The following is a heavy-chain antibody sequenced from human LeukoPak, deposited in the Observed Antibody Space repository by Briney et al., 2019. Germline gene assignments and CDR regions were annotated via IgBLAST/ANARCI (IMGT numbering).Heavy chain of an antibody. Sequence: SETLSLTCTVSGGSISSYYWTWIRQPPGKGLEWIAYIYFSGNTKYNPSLKSRVTISLDTSKNQFSLKLSSVTAADTAVYYCARVTYYDPGGGYYLDYWGQGTLVTVSS. CDR3: ARVTYYDPGGGYYLDY. CDR2: IYFSGNT. V-gene: IGHV4-59*08. CDR1: GGSISSYY. D-gene: IGHD3-3*01. J-gene: IGHJ4*02.